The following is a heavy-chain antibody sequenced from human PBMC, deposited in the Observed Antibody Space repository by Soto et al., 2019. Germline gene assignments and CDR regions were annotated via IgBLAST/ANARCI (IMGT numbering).Heavy chain of an antibody. Sequence: QVQLVQSGAEVKKPGSSVKVSCKASGGIFSTYAISWLRHAPGQGLEWMGGISPLFGTPNYAQRFQGRVTITADESTSTAYMELSRLRSEDTAVYYCARDRDDYGSGNYYNRIDFWGQGTLVTVSS. CDR1: GGIFSTYA. CDR3: ARDRDDYGSGNYYNRIDF. D-gene: IGHD3-10*01. J-gene: IGHJ4*02. CDR2: ISPLFGTP. V-gene: IGHV1-69*01.